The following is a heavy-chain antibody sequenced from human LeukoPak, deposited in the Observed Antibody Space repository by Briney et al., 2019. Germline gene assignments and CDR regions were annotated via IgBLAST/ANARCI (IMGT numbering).Heavy chain of an antibody. CDR2: IKQDATEI. Sequence: GGSLRLSCAASGFTFSSHWMSWVRQAPGKGPEWVANIKQDATEIYYVDSVKGRFTISRDNAKNSLYLQMNSLRAEDTAVYYCARDRSGYSGYAFFDYWGQGTLVTVSS. CDR3: ARDRSGYSGYAFFDY. CDR1: GFTFSSHW. D-gene: IGHD5-12*01. V-gene: IGHV3-7*01. J-gene: IGHJ4*02.